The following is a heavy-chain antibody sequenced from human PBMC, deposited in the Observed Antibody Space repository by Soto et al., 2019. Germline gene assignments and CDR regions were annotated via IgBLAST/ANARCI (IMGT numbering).Heavy chain of an antibody. V-gene: IGHV4-34*01. J-gene: IGHJ3*02. CDR1: GGSFSGYY. Sequence: SETLSLTCAVYGGSFSGYYWSWIRQPPGKGLEWIGEINHSGSTNYNPSLKSRVTISVDTSKNQFSLKLSSVTAADTAVYYCANWGSKMTDAFDIWGQGTMVTVSS. CDR2: INHSGST. CDR3: ANWGSKMTDAFDI. D-gene: IGHD7-27*01.